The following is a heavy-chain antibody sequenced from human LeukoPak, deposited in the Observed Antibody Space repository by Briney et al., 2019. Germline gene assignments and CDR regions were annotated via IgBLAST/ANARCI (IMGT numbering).Heavy chain of an antibody. CDR3: ARYDYGGYYYYGMDV. J-gene: IGHJ6*02. D-gene: IGHD4-23*01. CDR1: GGSISSYY. Sequence: SETLSLTCTVSGGSISSYYWSWIRQPPGKGLEWIGYIYYSGSTNYNPSLKSRVTISVDTSKNQFSLKLSPVTAADTAVYYCARYDYGGYYYYGMDVWGQGTTVTVSS. V-gene: IGHV4-59*01. CDR2: IYYSGST.